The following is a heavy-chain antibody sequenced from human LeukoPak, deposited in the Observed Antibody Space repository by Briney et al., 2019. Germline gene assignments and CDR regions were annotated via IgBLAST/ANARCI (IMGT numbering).Heavy chain of an antibody. D-gene: IGHD5-18*01. CDR1: GGTFSSYA. CDR3: ARERYSSPWGTFDI. V-gene: IGHV1-69*06. CDR2: IIPIFGTA. J-gene: IGHJ3*02. Sequence: SVKVSCKASGGTFSSYAISWVRQAPGQGLEWMGGIIPIFGTANYAQKFQGRVTITADKSTSTAYMELSSLRSEDTAVYYCARERYSSPWGTFDIWGQGTMVTVSS.